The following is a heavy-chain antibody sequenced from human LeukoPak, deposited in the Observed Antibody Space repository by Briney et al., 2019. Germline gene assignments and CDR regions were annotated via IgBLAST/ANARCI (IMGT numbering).Heavy chain of an antibody. CDR2: ISSSSSYI. Sequence: KPGGSLRLSCAASGFTFSSYSMNWVRQAPGKGLEWVSSISSSSSYIYYADSMKGRFTISRDNAKNSLYLQMNSLRAEDTAVYYCARAPIEMATTYAEYFQHWGQGTLVTVSS. CDR3: ARAPIEMATTYAEYFQH. D-gene: IGHD5-12*01. V-gene: IGHV3-21*01. J-gene: IGHJ1*01. CDR1: GFTFSSYS.